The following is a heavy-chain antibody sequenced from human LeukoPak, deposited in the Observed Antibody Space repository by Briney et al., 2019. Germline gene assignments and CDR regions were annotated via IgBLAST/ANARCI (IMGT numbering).Heavy chain of an antibody. Sequence: GGSLRLSCAASGFTFSSYVMTWVRQAPGAGLKWVSAIGTHSTSTDYPDSVKGRFTISRDDSKNTVFLQMTSLRVEDTALYYCTRRVGGTPDYWGLGTLVTVSS. V-gene: IGHV3-23*01. CDR3: TRRVGGTPDY. J-gene: IGHJ4*02. CDR2: IGTHSTST. D-gene: IGHD1-26*01. CDR1: GFTFSSYV.